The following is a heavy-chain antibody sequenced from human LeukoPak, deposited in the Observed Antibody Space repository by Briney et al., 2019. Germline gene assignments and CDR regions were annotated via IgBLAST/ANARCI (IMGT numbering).Heavy chain of an antibody. Sequence: SETLSLTCTVSGGSINSGGYYWSWIRQHPGKGLEWIGYISYTGSRYYNPSLKSRVTISIDTSKNQFSLNLTSVTAADTAVYYCARDPGSDGFNLRNWFDPWGQGTLVTVSS. V-gene: IGHV4-31*03. D-gene: IGHD5-24*01. CDR2: ISYTGSR. CDR3: ARDPGSDGFNLRNWFDP. CDR1: GGSINSGGYY. J-gene: IGHJ5*02.